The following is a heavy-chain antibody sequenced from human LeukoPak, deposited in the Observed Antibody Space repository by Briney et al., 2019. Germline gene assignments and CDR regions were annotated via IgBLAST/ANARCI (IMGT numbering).Heavy chain of an antibody. J-gene: IGHJ6*03. CDR1: GFTFSSYG. V-gene: IGHV3-7*01. CDR3: ARVMAASVWRSYGSYYYYYYMDV. CDR2: IKEDGSEK. D-gene: IGHD3-16*01. Sequence: PGGSLRLSCAASGFTFSSYGMHWVRQAPGKGLEWVANIKEDGSEKNYVDSVKGRFTISRDNAKNSLYLQISSLRAADTAVYYCARVMAASVWRSYGSYYYYYYMDVWGKGTTVTVSS.